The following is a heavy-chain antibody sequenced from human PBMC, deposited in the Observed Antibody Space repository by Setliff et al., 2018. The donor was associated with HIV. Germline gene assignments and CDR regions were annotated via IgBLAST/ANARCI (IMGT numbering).Heavy chain of an antibody. CDR2: ISDTGNA. V-gene: IGHV4-38-2*02. Sequence: SETLSLTCTVSGDSISNGLHWGWIRQPPGKGLEWIGTISDTGNAHYSPSLKSRVTILVDTSKNQFSLRLSSVTAADTAVYYCARDKRASFDGLDVWGQGTTVTVSS. CDR3: ARDKRASFDGLDV. CDR1: GDSISNGLH. J-gene: IGHJ6*02.